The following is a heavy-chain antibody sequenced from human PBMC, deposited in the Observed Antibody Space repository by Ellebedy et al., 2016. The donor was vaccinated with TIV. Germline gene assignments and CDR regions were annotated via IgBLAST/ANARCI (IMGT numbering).Heavy chain of an antibody. CDR1: GGSVSGNY. Sequence: SETLSLTCTVSGGSVSGNYWGWIRRPPGAGLEWIGYVHYTGVTNYNPSLKSRVTMSVDTSKNQFSLKPSSVTAADTAAYYCARERSSSSSVDPWGQGTLVTVSS. J-gene: IGHJ5*02. CDR2: VHYTGVT. V-gene: IGHV4-59*02. CDR3: ARERSSSSSVDP. D-gene: IGHD6-6*01.